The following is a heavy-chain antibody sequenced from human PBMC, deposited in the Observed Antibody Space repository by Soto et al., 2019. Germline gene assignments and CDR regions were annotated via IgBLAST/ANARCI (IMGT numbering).Heavy chain of an antibody. CDR3: AKTFYQNNYGEVFDY. Sequence: GGSLILSCAASGFSFNSYAMHWVRLAPGKGLEWISRISHDGSNEVYADSVKGRFAISRDSSKNTLYLQLNSLRTEDTAVYYCAKTFYQNNYGEVFDYWGQGTQVTVSS. CDR1: GFSFNSYA. D-gene: IGHD3-10*01. J-gene: IGHJ4*02. CDR2: ISHDGSNE. V-gene: IGHV3-30*09.